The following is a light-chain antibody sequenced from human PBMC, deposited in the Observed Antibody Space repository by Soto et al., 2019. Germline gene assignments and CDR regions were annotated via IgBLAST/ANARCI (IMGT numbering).Light chain of an antibody. CDR2: GAS. V-gene: IGKV3-15*01. Sequence: EIVMTQSPATLAVSPGERATLSCRASQSVSGNLAWYQQKPGQAPRLLISGASTRATGIPARFSGSGSGTDFTLTISSLQSEDFAVYYCQQYDKWPPTFGQGTKVDI. J-gene: IGKJ1*01. CDR1: QSVSGN. CDR3: QQYDKWPPT.